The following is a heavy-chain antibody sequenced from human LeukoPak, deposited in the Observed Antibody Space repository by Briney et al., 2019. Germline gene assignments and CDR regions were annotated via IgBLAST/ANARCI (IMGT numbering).Heavy chain of an antibody. CDR2: IYHGGSS. D-gene: IGHD3-16*01. J-gene: IGHJ3*02. CDR1: GSSISSGFY. V-gene: IGHV4-38-2*01. CDR3: AKGGDAFDI. Sequence: SETLSLTCAVSGSSISSGFYWGWIRQPPGKGLEWIGTIYHGGSSYYNPSLKSRVTISVDTSKNHFSLKLSSVTAADTAVYYCAKGGDAFDIWGQGTMVTVSS.